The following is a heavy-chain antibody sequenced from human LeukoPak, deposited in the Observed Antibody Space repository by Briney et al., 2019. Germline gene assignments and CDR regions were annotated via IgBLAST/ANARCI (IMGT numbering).Heavy chain of an antibody. Sequence: PGGSLRLSCAASGFTFSSHWMSWVRQAPGKGLEWVANIKQDGSEKYYVDSVKGRSTISRDNAKNSLYLQINSLRVEDTAVYYCARGRYSGYDSFDYWGQGTLVSVSS. CDR3: ARGRYSGYDSFDY. D-gene: IGHD5-12*01. CDR2: IKQDGSEK. CDR1: GFTFSSHW. J-gene: IGHJ4*02. V-gene: IGHV3-7*01.